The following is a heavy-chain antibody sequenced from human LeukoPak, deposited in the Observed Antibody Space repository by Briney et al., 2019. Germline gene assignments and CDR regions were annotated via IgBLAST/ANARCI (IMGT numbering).Heavy chain of an antibody. D-gene: IGHD3-22*01. CDR1: GFTFSNYD. V-gene: IGHV3-30*18. CDR3: AKGSSSGTVDY. CDR2: ISYDGTNK. J-gene: IGHJ4*02. Sequence: GGSLRLSCAASGFTFSNYDMHWVRQSPGKGLEWVAFISYDGTNKYYADSVKGRFTFSRDNSKYTLYLQMNSLRAEDTAVYYCAKGSSSGTVDYWGQGTLVAVSS.